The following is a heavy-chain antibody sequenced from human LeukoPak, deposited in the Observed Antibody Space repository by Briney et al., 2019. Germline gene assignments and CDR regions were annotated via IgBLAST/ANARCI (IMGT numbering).Heavy chain of an antibody. CDR1: GFTFSSYA. Sequence: GGSLRLSCAASGFTFSSYAMSWVRQAPGKGLEWVSAISGGGGSTYYADSVKGRFTISRDNAKNSLYLQMNSLRAEDTAVYYCARERRPARYWGQGTLVTVSS. D-gene: IGHD6-25*01. CDR2: ISGGGGST. CDR3: ARERRPARY. V-gene: IGHV3-23*01. J-gene: IGHJ4*02.